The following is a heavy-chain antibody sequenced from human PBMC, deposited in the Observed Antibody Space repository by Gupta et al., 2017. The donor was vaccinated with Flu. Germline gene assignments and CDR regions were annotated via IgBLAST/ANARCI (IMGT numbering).Heavy chain of an antibody. CDR3: ARLTGGYYYYGMDV. CDR2: IYYSWST. D-gene: IGHD7-27*01. V-gene: IGHV4-39*01. CDR1: GGSISSSSYY. Sequence: QLQLQESGPGLVKPSETLSLTCTVSGGSISSSSYYWGWIRQPPGKGLEWIGSIYYSWSTYYNPSLKSRVTISVDTSKNQFSLKLSSVTAADTAVYYCARLTGGYYYYGMDVWGQGTTVTVSS. J-gene: IGHJ6*02.